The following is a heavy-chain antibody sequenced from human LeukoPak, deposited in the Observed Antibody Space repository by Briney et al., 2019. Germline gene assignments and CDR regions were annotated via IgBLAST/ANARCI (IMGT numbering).Heavy chain of an antibody. V-gene: IGHV3-33*06. J-gene: IGHJ6*03. CDR1: GFTFSSYG. Sequence: GGSLRLSCAASGFTFSSYGMHWVRQAPGKGLEWVAVIWYDGSNKYYADSVKGRLTIPRDNSKNTLYLQMNSLRAEDTAVYYCAKEGYSSSSGGYYYYMDVWGKGTTVTVSS. D-gene: IGHD6-6*01. CDR2: IWYDGSNK. CDR3: AKEGYSSSSGGYYYYMDV.